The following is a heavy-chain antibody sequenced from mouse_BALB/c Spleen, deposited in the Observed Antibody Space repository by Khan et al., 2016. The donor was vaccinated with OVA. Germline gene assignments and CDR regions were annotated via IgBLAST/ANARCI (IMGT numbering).Heavy chain of an antibody. CDR2: ISTYYGDA. V-gene: IGHV1S137*01. CDR1: GYTFTDFT. Sequence: VELVESGAELVRPGVSVKISCKGSGYTFTDFTIHWVKQSHAMSLEWIGVISTYYGDADYNQKFKGKATMTVDKSSNTAYMDLARVTSEDSAIYYCARGGGGNRFLYWGQGTLVTVSA. CDR3: ARGGGGNRFLY. J-gene: IGHJ3*01.